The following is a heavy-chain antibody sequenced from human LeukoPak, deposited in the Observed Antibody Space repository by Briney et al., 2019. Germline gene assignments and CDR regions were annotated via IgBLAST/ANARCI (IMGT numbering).Heavy chain of an antibody. J-gene: IGHJ3*02. CDR3: ARASWFGEFGDI. V-gene: IGHV3-48*03. D-gene: IGHD3-10*01. CDR2: ISSSGSTI. Sequence: GGSLRLSCAASGFTFSSYEMNWVRQAPGKGLEWVSYISSSGSTIYYADSVKGRFTISRDNAKNSLYLQMNSLRAEDTAVYYCARASWFGEFGDIWGQGTMVTVSS. CDR1: GFTFSSYE.